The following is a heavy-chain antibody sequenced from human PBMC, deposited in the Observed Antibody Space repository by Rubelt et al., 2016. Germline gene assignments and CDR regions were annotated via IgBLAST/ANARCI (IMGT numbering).Heavy chain of an antibody. CDR1: GYTLTELS. CDR3: STADSSSWYDATDT. V-gene: IGHV1-24*01. D-gene: IGHD6-13*01. CDR2: FDPEDGET. J-gene: IGHJ3*02. Sequence: QVQLVQSGAEVKKPGASVKVSCKVSGYTLTELSMHWVRQAPGKGLEWMVGFDPEDGETVYAQNFPGRLIMTEDTSTDTAYMELSRLTSAYTAVYYCSTADSSSWYDATDTWGQGTMVTVSS.